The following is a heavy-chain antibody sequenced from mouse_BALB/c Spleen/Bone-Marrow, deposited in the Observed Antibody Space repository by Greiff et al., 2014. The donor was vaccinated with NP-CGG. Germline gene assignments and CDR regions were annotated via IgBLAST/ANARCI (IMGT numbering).Heavy chain of an antibody. Sequence: EVQLQQSGAELVKPGASVKLSCTASGFNIKDTYMHWVKQRPEQGLEWIGRIDPANGNTKYDPKFQGKATITADTSSNTAYLQLSSLTSEDTAVYYCARNGNYSAWFAYWGQGTLVTVSA. CDR1: GFNIKDTY. J-gene: IGHJ3*01. D-gene: IGHD2-1*01. V-gene: IGHV14-3*02. CDR2: IDPANGNT. CDR3: ARNGNYSAWFAY.